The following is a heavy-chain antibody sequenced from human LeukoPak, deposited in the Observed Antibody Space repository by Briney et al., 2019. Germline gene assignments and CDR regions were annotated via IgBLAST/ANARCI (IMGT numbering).Heavy chain of an antibody. CDR1: GGTFSSYA. J-gene: IGHJ3*02. CDR3: ARVLDYSNSRGAFDI. Sequence: ASVKVSCKASGGTFSSYAISWVRQAPGQGLEWMGGIIPIFGTANYAQKFQGRVTITADESTSTAYMELSSLRSEDTAVYYCARVLDYSNSRGAFDIWGQGTMVTVSS. CDR2: IIPIFGTA. V-gene: IGHV1-69*13. D-gene: IGHD4-11*01.